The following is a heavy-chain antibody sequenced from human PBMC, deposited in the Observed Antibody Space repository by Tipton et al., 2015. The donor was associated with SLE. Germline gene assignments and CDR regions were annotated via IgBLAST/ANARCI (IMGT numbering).Heavy chain of an antibody. Sequence: SLRLSCAASGFTFSSYAMHWVRQAPGKGLEWVAVISYDGSNKYYADSVKGRFTISRDNSKNTLYLQMNSLRAEDTAVYKCARERITMIVVDAYYYGMDVWGQGPSVTVS. CDR2: ISYDGSNK. J-gene: IGHJ6*02. CDR3: ARERITMIVVDAYYYGMDV. V-gene: IGHV3-30*04. D-gene: IGHD3-22*01. CDR1: GFTFSSYA.